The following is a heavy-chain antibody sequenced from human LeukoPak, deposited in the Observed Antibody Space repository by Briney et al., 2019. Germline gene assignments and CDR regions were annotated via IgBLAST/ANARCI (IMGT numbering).Heavy chain of an antibody. J-gene: IGHJ5*02. D-gene: IGHD3-9*01. CDR2: IYPGDSDT. CDR3: ARQGGLSKYDILNWFDP. CDR1: GYSFTSYW. Sequence: GESLKISCKGSGYSFTSYWIGWVRQMPGKGLEWMGIIYPGDSDTRYSPSFQGQVTISADKSIGTAYLQWSSLKASDTAMYYCARQGGLSKYDILNWFDPWGQGTLVTVSS. V-gene: IGHV5-51*01.